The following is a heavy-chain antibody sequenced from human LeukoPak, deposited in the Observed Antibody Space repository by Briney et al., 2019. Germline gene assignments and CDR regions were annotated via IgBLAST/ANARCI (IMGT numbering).Heavy chain of an antibody. CDR2: IYTSGST. CDR3: ARDLAYSGSYD. D-gene: IGHD1-26*01. CDR1: GGSISSYY. Sequence: PSETLSLTCTVSGGSISSYYWSWIRQPAGKGLEWIGRIYTSGSTNYSPSLKSRVTISVDKSKNQFSLKLSSVTAADTAVYYCARDLAYSGSYDWGQGTLVTVSS. V-gene: IGHV4-4*07. J-gene: IGHJ4*02.